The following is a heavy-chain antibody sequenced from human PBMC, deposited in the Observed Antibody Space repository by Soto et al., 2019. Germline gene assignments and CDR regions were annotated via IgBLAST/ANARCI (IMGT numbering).Heavy chain of an antibody. V-gene: IGHV1-69*13. Sequence: ASVKVSCKASGGTFSSYAISWVRQAPGQGLEWMGGIIPIFGTANYAQKFQGRVTITADESTSTAYMELSSLRSEDTAVYYCARDHASRAARRPLGYWGQGTLVTVSS. CDR3: ARDHASRAARRPLGY. CDR1: GGTFSSYA. CDR2: IIPIFGTA. D-gene: IGHD6-6*01. J-gene: IGHJ4*02.